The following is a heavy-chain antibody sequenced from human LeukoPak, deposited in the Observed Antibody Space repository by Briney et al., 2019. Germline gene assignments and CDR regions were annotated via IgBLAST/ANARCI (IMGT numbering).Heavy chain of an antibody. CDR3: ARVRRITMVRGGLGY. CDR2: ISFYNGNT. CDR1: GYPFTIYG. J-gene: IGHJ4*02. V-gene: IGHV1-18*01. Sequence: ASENLSREFSGYPFTIYGTRGARGPRGQGLVCVGCISFYNGNTNYAQKIQGRVTMTTDTSTSTAYMELRSLRSDDTAVYYCARVRRITMVRGGLGYWGQGTPVTVS. D-gene: IGHD3-10*01.